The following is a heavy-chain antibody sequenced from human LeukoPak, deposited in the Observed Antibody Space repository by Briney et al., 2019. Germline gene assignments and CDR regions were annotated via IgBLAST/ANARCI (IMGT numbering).Heavy chain of an antibody. Sequence: PSETLSLTCAVYGGSFSGYYWSWIRQPPGKGLEGIGEINHSGSTNYNPSLKSRVTISVDTSKNQFSLKLSSVTAAETAVYYCAREVESYLYDRIDSWGQGTLVTVSS. CDR2: INHSGST. J-gene: IGHJ5*01. CDR3: AREVESYLYDRIDS. CDR1: GGSFSGYY. D-gene: IGHD3-16*02. V-gene: IGHV4-34*01.